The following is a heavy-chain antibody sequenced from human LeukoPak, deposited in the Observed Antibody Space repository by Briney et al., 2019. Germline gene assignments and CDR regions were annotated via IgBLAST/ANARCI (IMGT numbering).Heavy chain of an antibody. Sequence: GGSLRLSCAASGFVFSSYAIHWVRQAPGKGLEWVAFIRYDGSNKYYAASVKGRFTISRDNSKNTLSLQMNSLRAEDTAVYYCARVLSSAYYAPFDYWGQGTLVTVSS. V-gene: IGHV3-30*02. CDR3: ARVLSSAYYAPFDY. CDR2: IRYDGSNK. CDR1: GFVFSSYA. D-gene: IGHD3-22*01. J-gene: IGHJ4*02.